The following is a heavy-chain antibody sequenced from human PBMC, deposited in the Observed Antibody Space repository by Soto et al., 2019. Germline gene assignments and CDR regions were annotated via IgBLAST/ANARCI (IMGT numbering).Heavy chain of an antibody. J-gene: IGHJ6*02. CDR1: GYTFTSYA. CDR3: ARDCSGGSCYSIYYYGMDV. V-gene: IGHV1-3*01. Sequence: QVPLVQSGAEVKKPGASVKVSCKASGYTFTSYAMHWVRQAPGQRLEWMGWINAGNGNTKYSQKFQGRVTITRDTSASTAYMELSSLRSEDTAVYYCARDCSGGSCYSIYYYGMDVWGQGTTVTVSS. CDR2: INAGNGNT. D-gene: IGHD2-15*01.